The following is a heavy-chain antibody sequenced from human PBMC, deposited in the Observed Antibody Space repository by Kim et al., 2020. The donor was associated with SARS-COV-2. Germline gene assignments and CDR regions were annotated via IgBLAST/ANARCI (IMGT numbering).Heavy chain of an antibody. V-gene: IGHV4-31*03. J-gene: IGHJ5*02. Sequence: SQTLSLTCTVSGGSLSSSGYYWSWFRQLPGKGLEWIGYIYYRGSTYYSPSLKSRLTISVDTSKNQFSLNLSSVTAADTAVYYCAGDHDSSGYYDTWGQG. D-gene: IGHD3-22*01. CDR3: AGDHDSSGYYDT. CDR1: GGSLSSSGYY. CDR2: IYYRGST.